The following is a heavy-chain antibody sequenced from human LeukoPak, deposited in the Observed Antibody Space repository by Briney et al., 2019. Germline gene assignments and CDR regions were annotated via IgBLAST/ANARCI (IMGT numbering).Heavy chain of an antibody. V-gene: IGHV3-21*01. J-gene: IGHJ6*03. CDR3: ARGESATNYYYMDV. D-gene: IGHD3-10*01. CDR1: GFTFSSYS. CDR2: ISSSSSYI. Sequence: GGSLRRSCAASGFTFSSYSMNWVRQAPGKGLEWVSSISSSSSYIYYADSVKGRFTISRDNAKNSLYLQMNSLRAEDTAVYYCARGESATNYYYMDVWGKGTTVTVSS.